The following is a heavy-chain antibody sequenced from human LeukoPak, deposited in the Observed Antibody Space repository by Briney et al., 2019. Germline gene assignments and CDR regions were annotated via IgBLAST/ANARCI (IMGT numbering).Heavy chain of an antibody. CDR2: IVVGSGNT. D-gene: IGHD3-22*01. Sequence: ASVKVSCKASGFTFTSSAMQWVRQARGQRLEWIGWIVVGSGNTNYAQKFQERVTITRDMSTNTAYMELSSLRSEDTAVYYCAADRPLYYYDSSESRFDPWGQGTLVTVSS. V-gene: IGHV1-58*02. CDR3: AADRPLYYYDSSESRFDP. J-gene: IGHJ5*02. CDR1: GFTFTSSA.